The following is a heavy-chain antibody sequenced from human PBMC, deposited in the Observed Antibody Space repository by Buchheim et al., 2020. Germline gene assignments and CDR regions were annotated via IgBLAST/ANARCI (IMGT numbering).Heavy chain of an antibody. CDR3: ARDSGTTLLYYYYYGMDV. CDR1: GFTFSSYA. D-gene: IGHD1-7*01. V-gene: IGHV3-30*04. J-gene: IGHJ6*02. CDR2: ISYDGSNK. Sequence: QVQLVESGGGVVQPGRSLRLSCAAPGFTFSSYAMHWVRQAPGKGLEWVAVISYDGSNKYYADSVKGRFTISRDNSKNTLYLQMNSLRAEDTAVYYCARDSGTTLLYYYYYGMDVWGQGTT.